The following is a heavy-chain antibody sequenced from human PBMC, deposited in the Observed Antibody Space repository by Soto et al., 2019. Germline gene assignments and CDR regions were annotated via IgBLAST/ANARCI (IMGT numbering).Heavy chain of an antibody. V-gene: IGHV4-30-2*01. D-gene: IGHD3-22*01. J-gene: IGHJ4*02. Sequence: QVQLQESGSGLVKPSETLSLTCSVSGDSITSGGYSWSWIRQPPRRGLEGIGYIYHTGSASYSPSLKGRFTISVDKSKNQFSLSLNSVTAADTAIYYFARAHYGPSGYYFESWGQGSLFTVSS. CDR2: IYHTGSA. CDR1: GDSITSGGYS. CDR3: ARAHYGPSGYYFES.